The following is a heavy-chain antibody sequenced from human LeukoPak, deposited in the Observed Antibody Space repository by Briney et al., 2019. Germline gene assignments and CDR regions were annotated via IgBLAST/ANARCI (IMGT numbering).Heavy chain of an antibody. CDR1: GGTFSSYA. D-gene: IGHD3-22*01. V-gene: IGHV1-69*06. Sequence: EASVKVSCKASGGTFSSYAISWVRQAPGQGLEWMGGIIPIFGTANYAQKFQGRVTITADKSTSTAYMELSSLRSEDTAVYYCARGVGGYYDSSSYYYFDYWGQGTLVTVSS. CDR3: ARGVGGYYDSSSYYYFDY. J-gene: IGHJ4*02. CDR2: IIPIFGTA.